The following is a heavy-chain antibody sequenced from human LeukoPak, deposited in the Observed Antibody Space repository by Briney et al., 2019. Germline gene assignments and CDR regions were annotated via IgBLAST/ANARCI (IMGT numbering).Heavy chain of an antibody. CDR2: IYSGGST. V-gene: IGHV3-53*01. D-gene: IGHD4-23*01. Sequence: GGSLRLSCAASGFTVNSYDMRWVRQAPGQGLEWVAVIYSGGSTNCAASVKGRFTISRDNSKNTLYLQMHSLRAEDTGVYYCATDHDYGGQIFDYWGQGTLVTVSS. CDR1: GFTVNSYD. J-gene: IGHJ4*02. CDR3: ATDHDYGGQIFDY.